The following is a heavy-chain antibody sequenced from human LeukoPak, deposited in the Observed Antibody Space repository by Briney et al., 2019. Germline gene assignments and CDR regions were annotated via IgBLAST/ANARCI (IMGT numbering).Heavy chain of an antibody. CDR1: GFTFSSYE. Sequence: GGSLRLSCAASGFTFSSYEMNWVRQAPGKGLEWVSYISSSGSTIYYADSVKGRFTISRDNSKNTLYLQMNSLRAEDTAVYYCAKSSPDYYGSGSYYFDYWGQGTLVTVSS. CDR3: AKSSPDYYGSGSYYFDY. V-gene: IGHV3-48*03. J-gene: IGHJ4*02. CDR2: ISSSGSTI. D-gene: IGHD3-10*01.